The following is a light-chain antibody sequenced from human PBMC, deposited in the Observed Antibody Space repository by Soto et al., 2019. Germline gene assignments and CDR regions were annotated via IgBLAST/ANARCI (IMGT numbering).Light chain of an antibody. V-gene: IGKV1-8*01. CDR3: QQYYSYPPT. J-gene: IGKJ4*01. Sequence: AIRMTQSPSSLSASTGDRVTITCRASQGISSYLAWYQQKPGKAPRLLIYAASTLQSGVTSRFSGSGSGTDFTLTIICLQSEDLATCYCQQYYSYPPTFGGGTKVEIK. CDR1: QGISSY. CDR2: AAS.